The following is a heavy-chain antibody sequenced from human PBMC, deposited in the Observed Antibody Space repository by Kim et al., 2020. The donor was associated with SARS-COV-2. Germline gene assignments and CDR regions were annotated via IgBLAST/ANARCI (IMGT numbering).Heavy chain of an antibody. V-gene: IGHV4-39*01. J-gene: IGHJ6*02. D-gene: IGHD4-4*01. Sequence: SETLSLTCTVSGGSISSRSYYWGWIRQPPGKGLEWIGSIYYSGITYYNPSLKSRVTISVDTSKNQFSLKLSSVTAADTAVYYCARGAVTTTLHYYYYYGMDVWGQGTTVTVSS. CDR3: ARGAVTTTLHYYYYYGMDV. CDR1: GGSISSRSYY. CDR2: IYYSGIT.